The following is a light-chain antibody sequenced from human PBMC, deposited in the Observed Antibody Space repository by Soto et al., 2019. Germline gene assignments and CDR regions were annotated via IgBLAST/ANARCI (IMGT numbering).Light chain of an antibody. CDR1: SSDVGSYDR. Sequence: QSGLTQPRSVNGSPGQSVAVSCKETSSDVGSYDRVSWYQQPPGTAPKLMIYEVSNRPSGVPDRFSGSKSGNTASLTISGLQAEDEADYYCSSFTSDTTYVFGTGTKVTVL. CDR2: EVS. CDR3: SSFTSDTTYV. V-gene: IGLV2-18*02. J-gene: IGLJ1*01.